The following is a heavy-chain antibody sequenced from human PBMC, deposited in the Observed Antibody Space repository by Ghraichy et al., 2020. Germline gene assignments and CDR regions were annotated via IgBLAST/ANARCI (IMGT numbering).Heavy chain of an antibody. D-gene: IGHD3-10*01. J-gene: IGHJ6*02. Sequence: SETLSLTCTVSGGSVSSGSYYWSWIRQPPGKGLEWIGYIYYSGSTNYNPSLKSRVTISVDTSKNQFSLKLSSVTAADTAVYYCARDRGGMDVWGQGTTVTVSS. CDR1: GGSVSSGSYY. V-gene: IGHV4-61*01. CDR3: ARDRGGMDV. CDR2: IYYSGST.